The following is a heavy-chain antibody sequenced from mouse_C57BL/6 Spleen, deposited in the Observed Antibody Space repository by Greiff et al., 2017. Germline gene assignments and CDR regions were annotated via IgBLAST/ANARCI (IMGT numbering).Heavy chain of an antibody. V-gene: IGHV5-4*01. J-gene: IGHJ3*01. CDR1: GFTFSSYA. CDR3: ARDQETAQAKTWFAY. D-gene: IGHD3-2*02. CDR2: ISDGGSYT. Sequence: EVQLVESGGGLVKPGGSLKLSCAASGFTFSSYAMSWVRQTPEKRREWVATISDGGSYTYYPDNVKGRFTTSRDNAKNNLYLQMSHLKSEDTATYYCARDQETAQAKTWFAYWGQGTLVTVSA.